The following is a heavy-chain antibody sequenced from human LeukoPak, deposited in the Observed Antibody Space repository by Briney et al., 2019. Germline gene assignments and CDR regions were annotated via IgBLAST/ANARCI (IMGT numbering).Heavy chain of an antibody. CDR3: ARAYGSGTLDWFDP. J-gene: IGHJ5*02. V-gene: IGHV3-21*01. Sequence: GGSLRLFCAASGFTFSSYSMKWVRQAPGKGLEWVSSISSSSSYIYYADSVKGRFTISRDNAKNSLYLQMNSLRAEDTAVYYCARAYGSGTLDWFDPWGQGTLVTVSS. CDR1: GFTFSSYS. CDR2: ISSSSSYI. D-gene: IGHD3-10*01.